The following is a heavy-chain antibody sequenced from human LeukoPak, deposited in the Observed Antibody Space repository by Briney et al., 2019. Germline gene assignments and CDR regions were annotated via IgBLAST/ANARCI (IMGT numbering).Heavy chain of an antibody. V-gene: IGHV3-21*01. CDR1: GFTFSSYS. Sequence: GGSLRRSCAASGFTFSSYSMNWVRQAPGKGLEWVSSISSSSSYKYYADSVKGRFTISRDNAKNSLYLQMNSPRAEDTAVYYCARGPSGYHNTGGQGTLVTVSS. D-gene: IGHD5-12*01. CDR2: ISSSSSYK. CDR3: ARGPSGYHNT. J-gene: IGHJ4*02.